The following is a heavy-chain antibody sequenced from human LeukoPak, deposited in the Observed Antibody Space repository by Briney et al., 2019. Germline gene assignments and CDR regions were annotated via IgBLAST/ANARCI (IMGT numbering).Heavy chain of an antibody. CDR2: IWYDGSNK. J-gene: IGHJ4*02. CDR3: AKEAIAVSGYGPTTFDY. Sequence: PGGSLRLSCAASGFTFSNYSMNWVRQAPGKGLEWVAVIWYDGSNKYHADSVKGRFTISRDNSKNTLYLQVNSLRAEDTAVYYCAKEAIAVSGYGPTTFDYWGQGTLVAVSS. CDR1: GFTFSNYS. V-gene: IGHV3-33*06. D-gene: IGHD6-19*01.